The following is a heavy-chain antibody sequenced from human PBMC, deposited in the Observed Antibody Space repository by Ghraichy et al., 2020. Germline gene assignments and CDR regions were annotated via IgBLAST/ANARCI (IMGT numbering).Heavy chain of an antibody. Sequence: ASVKVSCKVSGYTLTELSMHWVRQAPGKGLEWMGGFDPEDGETIYAQKFQGRVTMTEDTSTDTAYMELSSLRSEDTAVYYCATDPGAFYDSSGSGRFSWGQGTLVTVSS. CDR2: FDPEDGET. J-gene: IGHJ4*02. D-gene: IGHD3-22*01. CDR1: GYTLTELS. CDR3: ATDPGAFYDSSGSGRFS. V-gene: IGHV1-24*01.